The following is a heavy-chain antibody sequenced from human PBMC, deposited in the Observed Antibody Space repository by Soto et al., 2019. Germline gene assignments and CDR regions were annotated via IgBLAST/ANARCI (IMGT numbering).Heavy chain of an antibody. Sequence: EVQLVESGGGVVRPGGSLRLSCAASGFTFDDYGMSWVRQAPGKGLEWVSGINWNGGSTGYADSVKGRFTISRDNAKNSLYLQMNSLRAEDTALYHCARDLREGVAVAGNDAFDIWGQGTMVTVSS. D-gene: IGHD6-19*01. J-gene: IGHJ3*02. V-gene: IGHV3-20*01. CDR2: INWNGGST. CDR3: ARDLREGVAVAGNDAFDI. CDR1: GFTFDDYG.